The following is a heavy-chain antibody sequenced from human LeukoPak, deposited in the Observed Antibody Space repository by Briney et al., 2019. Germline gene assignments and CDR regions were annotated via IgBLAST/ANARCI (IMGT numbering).Heavy chain of an antibody. V-gene: IGHV4-59*01. Sequence: PSETLSLTCTVSGGSISSYYWSWIRQHPGKGLEWIGYIYYSGSTNYNPSLKSRVTISVDTSKNQFSLKLSSVTAADTAVYYCASEGPDDAFDIWGQGTMVTVSS. CDR3: ASEGPDDAFDI. J-gene: IGHJ3*02. CDR2: IYYSGST. CDR1: GGSISSYY.